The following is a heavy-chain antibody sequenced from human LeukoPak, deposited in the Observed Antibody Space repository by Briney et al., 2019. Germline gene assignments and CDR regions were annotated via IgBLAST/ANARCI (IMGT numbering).Heavy chain of an antibody. D-gene: IGHD3-10*01. J-gene: IGHJ6*03. CDR1: GFTFSNFG. Sequence: GGSLRLSCAASGFTFSNFGMHWVRQAPGKGLEWVAFIRYDGSNKYYADSVKGRFTISRDNSKNALNLQMHNLRAEDTAVYYCARVYYGSGGLHYYYYYMDVWGKGTTVTISS. V-gene: IGHV3-30*02. CDR3: ARVYYGSGGLHYYYYYMDV. CDR2: IRYDGSNK.